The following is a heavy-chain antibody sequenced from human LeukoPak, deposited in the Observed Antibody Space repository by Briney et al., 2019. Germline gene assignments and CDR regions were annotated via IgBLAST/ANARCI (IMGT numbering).Heavy chain of an antibody. V-gene: IGHV3-23*01. D-gene: IGHD2-15*01. CDR3: AKVLVLVSANRYYFDY. CDR1: GFTFVDIW. J-gene: IGHJ4*02. Sequence: GGPLNLPGEAPGFTFVDIWLSWSRQAPGKGLGWSSLISGSGNSTYYADSVEGRFTISRDNSKNTLYLQMNSLRAEDTAVYYCAKVLVLVSANRYYFDYWGQGTLVTVSS. CDR2: ISGSGNST.